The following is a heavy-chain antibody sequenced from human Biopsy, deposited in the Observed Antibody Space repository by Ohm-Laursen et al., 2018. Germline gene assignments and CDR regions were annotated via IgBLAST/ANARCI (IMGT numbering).Heavy chain of an antibody. CDR2: IIPMYRTS. Sequence: SVKVSCKSSGGPFGSYAINWMRRAPGQGPEWMGDIIPMYRTSNYAQKFQGRLTITADEYTSTAYMELNSLTSEDTAVYYCARESGPHSGSFAYWGQGTLVTVSS. CDR1: GGPFGSYA. D-gene: IGHD6-6*01. J-gene: IGHJ4*02. V-gene: IGHV1-69*13. CDR3: ARESGPHSGSFAY.